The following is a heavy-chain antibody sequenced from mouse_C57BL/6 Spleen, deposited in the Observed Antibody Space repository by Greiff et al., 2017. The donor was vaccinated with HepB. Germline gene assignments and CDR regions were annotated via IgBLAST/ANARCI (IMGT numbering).Heavy chain of an antibody. Sequence: VHLVESGPGLVQPSQSLSITCTVSGFSLTSYGVHWVRQSPGKGLEWLGVIWSGGSTDYNAAFISRLSISKDNSKSQVFFKMNSLQADDTAIYYCARNFPTVVAPYAMDYWGQGTSVTVSS. CDR3: ARNFPTVVAPYAMDY. V-gene: IGHV2-2*01. D-gene: IGHD1-1*01. CDR2: IWSGGST. CDR1: GFSLTSYG. J-gene: IGHJ4*01.